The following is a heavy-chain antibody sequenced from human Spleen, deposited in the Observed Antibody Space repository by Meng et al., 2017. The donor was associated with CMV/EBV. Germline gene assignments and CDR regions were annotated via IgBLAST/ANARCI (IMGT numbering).Heavy chain of an antibody. CDR2: IKDDGSEI. V-gene: IGHV3-7*03. J-gene: IGHJ4*02. Sequence: GESLKISCAASGFTFRSYWMSWVRQAPGKGLEWVANIKDDGSEIHYADFVKGRFIMSRDNAKNSMYLQMNSLRTEDTALYYCARGRPPDHWGQGTLVTVSS. CDR3: ARGRPPDH. CDR1: GFTFRSYW.